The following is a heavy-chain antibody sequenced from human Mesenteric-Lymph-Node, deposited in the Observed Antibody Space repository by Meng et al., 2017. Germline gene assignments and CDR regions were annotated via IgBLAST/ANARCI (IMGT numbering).Heavy chain of an antibody. D-gene: IGHD3-22*01. CDR2: ISYDGSNK. J-gene: IGHJ4*02. CDR1: GFSFSTSA. CDR3: ARGYDYYDSSANRFDY. Sequence: GESLKISCEASGFSFSTSAMHWVRQAPGKGLEWVAVISYDGSNKYYADSVKGRFTISRDNSKNTLYLQMNSLRAEDTAVYYCARGYDYYDSSANRFDYWGQGTLVTVSS. V-gene: IGHV3-30*01.